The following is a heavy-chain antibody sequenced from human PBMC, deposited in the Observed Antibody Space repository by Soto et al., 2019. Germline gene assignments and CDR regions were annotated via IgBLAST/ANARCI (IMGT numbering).Heavy chain of an antibody. Sequence: SAGKVSCKASGSTFSSYAISCGRQAPGQGLDWMRGVIPIFGTANYAQKFQGRVTITADESTTTTYMHLSNLRSQDTAVDYRARERPGPSILRATTVDYWG. V-gene: IGHV1-69*13. CDR2: VIPIFGTA. CDR3: ARERPGPSILRATTVDY. CDR1: GSTFSSYA. D-gene: IGHD1-26*01. J-gene: IGHJ4*01.